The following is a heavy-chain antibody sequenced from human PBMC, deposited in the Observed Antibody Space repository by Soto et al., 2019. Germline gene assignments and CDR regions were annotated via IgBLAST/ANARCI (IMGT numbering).Heavy chain of an antibody. Sequence: ASVKVSWKASGYTFTSYGISWVRQAPGQGLEWMGWISAYNGNTNYAQKLQGRVTMTTDTSTSTAYMELRSLRSDDTAVYYCARDPDDDFWSTPDNTSMDVRGQATTVTVSS. D-gene: IGHD3-3*01. CDR1: GYTFTSYG. CDR3: ARDPDDDFWSTPDNTSMDV. CDR2: ISAYNGNT. V-gene: IGHV1-18*04. J-gene: IGHJ6*02.